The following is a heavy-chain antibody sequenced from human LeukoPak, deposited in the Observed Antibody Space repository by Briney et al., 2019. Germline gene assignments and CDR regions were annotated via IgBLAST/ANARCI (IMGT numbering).Heavy chain of an antibody. CDR1: ADSLTNYY. D-gene: IGHD6-19*01. CDR2: IYTSGST. V-gene: IGHV4-4*07. CDR3: ARAKASSGWLFDY. Sequence: SETLSLTCAVSADSLTNYYWSWIRQPAGKGLEWIGRIYTSGSTNYNPSLKSRVTISVDTSKNQFSLKLSSVTAADTAVYYCARAKASSGWLFDYWGQGTLVTVSS. J-gene: IGHJ4*02.